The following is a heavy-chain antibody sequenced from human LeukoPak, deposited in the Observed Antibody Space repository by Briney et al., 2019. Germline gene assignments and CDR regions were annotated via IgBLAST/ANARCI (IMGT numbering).Heavy chain of an antibody. CDR1: GFTFSIYA. V-gene: IGHV3-23*01. J-gene: IGHJ4*02. Sequence: GGSLRLSCAVSGFTFSIYAMSWVRQAPGKGLEWVSIISGSGDVTYYVDSVKGRFTISRDNSKNTLYLQMNGLRAEDTAVFYCARDSYTSAIDYWGQGTLVTVSS. CDR2: ISGSGDVT. D-gene: IGHD6-19*01. CDR3: ARDSYTSAIDY.